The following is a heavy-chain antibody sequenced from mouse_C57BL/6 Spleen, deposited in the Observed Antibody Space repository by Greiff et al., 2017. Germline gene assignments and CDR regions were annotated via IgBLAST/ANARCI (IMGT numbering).Heavy chain of an antibody. CDR3: TIANFAWFAY. V-gene: IGHV1-15*01. CDR1: GYTFTDYE. Sequence: QVHVKQSGAELVRPGASVTLSCKASGYTFTDYEMHWVKQTPVHGLEWIGAIDPETGGTAYNQKFKGKAILTADKSSSTAYMELRSLTSEDSAVYYCTIANFAWFAYWGQGTLVTVSA. J-gene: IGHJ3*01. D-gene: IGHD1-1*01. CDR2: IDPETGGT.